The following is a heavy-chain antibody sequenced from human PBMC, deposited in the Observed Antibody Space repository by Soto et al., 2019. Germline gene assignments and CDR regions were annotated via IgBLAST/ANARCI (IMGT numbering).Heavy chain of an antibody. V-gene: IGHV3-30-3*01. D-gene: IGHD1-26*01. CDR2: QTYDGSNK. Sequence: QVQLVESGGGVVQPGRSLRLSCAASGFMFSSYAMHWVRQAPGKGLEWVAVQTYDGSNKYYADSVKGRFTISRDNSKNTLYLQMNGLRAEDTAVYYCARAGGLLVDYWGQGTLVTVSS. CDR3: ARAGGLLVDY. J-gene: IGHJ4*02. CDR1: GFMFSSYA.